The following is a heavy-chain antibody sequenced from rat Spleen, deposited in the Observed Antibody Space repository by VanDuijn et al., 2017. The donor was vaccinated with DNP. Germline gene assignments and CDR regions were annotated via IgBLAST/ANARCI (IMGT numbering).Heavy chain of an antibody. D-gene: IGHD1-5*01. CDR3: ARDIGTTAMDA. CDR2: IWSDGDT. J-gene: IGHJ4*01. Sequence: QMQLKESGPGLVQPSQTLSLTCTVSGFSITGYHVNWVRQSPGKGLEWMGVIWSDGDTSYKSALKSRLSISRDTSKSQVFLKMNSLQTEDTATYYCARDIGTTAMDAWGQGTSVTVSS. CDR1: GFSITGYH. V-gene: IGHV2-32*01.